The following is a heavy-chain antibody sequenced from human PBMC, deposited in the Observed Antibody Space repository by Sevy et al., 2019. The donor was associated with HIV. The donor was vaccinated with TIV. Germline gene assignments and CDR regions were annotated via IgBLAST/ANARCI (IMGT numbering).Heavy chain of an antibody. J-gene: IGHJ4*02. Sequence: GGSLRLSCAASGFTFSSYSMNWVRQAPGKGLEWVSYISSSSSTIYYADSVNGRFTISRDNAKNSLYLQMNSLRDEDTAVYYCARAGTGSYRAYFDYWGQGTLVTVSS. CDR2: ISSSSSTI. V-gene: IGHV3-48*02. D-gene: IGHD1-26*01. CDR1: GFTFSSYS. CDR3: ARAGTGSYRAYFDY.